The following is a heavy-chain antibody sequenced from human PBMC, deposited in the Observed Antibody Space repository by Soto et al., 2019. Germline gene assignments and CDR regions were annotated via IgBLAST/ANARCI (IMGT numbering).Heavy chain of an antibody. D-gene: IGHD6-13*01. CDR1: GFTFSSFA. V-gene: IGHV3-64D*06. Sequence: GGSLRLSCAGSGFTFSSFAMHWGRQAPDKGLHYVSAISNHGGSTYYADSVKGRFTMSRDNSKSTLFLQMSSLSPEDTGVYYCAKDLSTSIAAAGTLDYWGQGTLVTVSS. CDR3: AKDLSTSIAAAGTLDY. J-gene: IGHJ4*02. CDR2: ISNHGGST.